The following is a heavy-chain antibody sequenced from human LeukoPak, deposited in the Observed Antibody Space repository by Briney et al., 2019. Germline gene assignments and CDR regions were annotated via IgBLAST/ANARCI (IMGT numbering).Heavy chain of an antibody. V-gene: IGHV5-51*01. CDR1: GYILTSYW. D-gene: IGHD1-26*01. Sequence: GESLKISCKSSGYILTSYWIGWVRQMPGKGLEWMGIIYPADSDTRYSPSFQGQVTMSADRSIRTAYLEWGSLKASDTAIFYCARRGSGSYYWDYWGQGTLVTVSS. CDR3: ARRGSGSYYWDY. CDR2: IYPADSDT. J-gene: IGHJ4*02.